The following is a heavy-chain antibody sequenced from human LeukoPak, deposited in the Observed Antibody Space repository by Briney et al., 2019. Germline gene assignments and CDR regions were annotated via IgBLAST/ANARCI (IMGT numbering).Heavy chain of an antibody. D-gene: IGHD2-2*01. J-gene: IGHJ6*03. CDR2: IYSGGST. CDR1: GFTVSSNY. CDR3: ARGPVVPALFSMDV. V-gene: IGHV3-66*01. Sequence: GGSLRLSCAASGFTVSSNYMSWVRQAPGKGLEWVSLIYSGGSTYYADSVRGRFTISRDNSKNTLYLQMNSLRAEDAAVYYCARGPVVPALFSMDVWGKGTTVTISS.